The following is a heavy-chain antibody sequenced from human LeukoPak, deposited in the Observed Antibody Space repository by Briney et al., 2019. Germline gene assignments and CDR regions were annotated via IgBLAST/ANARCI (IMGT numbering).Heavy chain of an antibody. CDR3: ASLSYFYYYMDV. CDR2: IYYSGST. D-gene: IGHD3-16*02. CDR1: GGSISSSSYY. J-gene: IGHJ6*03. V-gene: IGHV4-39*07. Sequence: SETLSLTCTVSGGSISSSSYYWGWIRQPPGKGLEWIGSIYYSGSTYYNPSLKSRVTISVDTSKNQFSLKLSSVTAADTAVYYCASLSYFYYYMDVWGKGTTVNVSS.